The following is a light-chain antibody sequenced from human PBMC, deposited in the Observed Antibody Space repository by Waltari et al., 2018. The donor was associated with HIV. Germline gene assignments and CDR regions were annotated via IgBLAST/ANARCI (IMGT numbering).Light chain of an antibody. CDR1: RLRSYY. J-gene: IGLJ2*01. CDR2: GKN. V-gene: IGLV3-19*01. CDR3: NSRDSSGNHVV. Sequence: SSELTQDPAVSVALGQTVRITCQGDRLRSYYASWYQQQPGQAPVLVIYGKNNRPSGIPDRFSGSSSGNTASVTITGAQAEDEADYYCNSRDSSGNHVVFGGGTKLTVL.